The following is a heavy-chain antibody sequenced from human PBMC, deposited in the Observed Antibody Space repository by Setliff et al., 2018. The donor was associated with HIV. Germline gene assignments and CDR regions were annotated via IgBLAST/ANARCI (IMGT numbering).Heavy chain of an antibody. CDR2: IKQDGSEE. CDR1: GFTFRNYY. CDR3: AKDDLTLDAFNI. V-gene: IGHV3-7*01. J-gene: IGHJ3*02. Sequence: GSLRLSCAASGFTFRNYYMSWVRQAPGKGLEWVANIKQDGSEENYVDSVKGRFTISRDNAKNSLHLQMNSLRAEDTAVYYCAKDDLTLDAFNIWGQGTMVTVSS.